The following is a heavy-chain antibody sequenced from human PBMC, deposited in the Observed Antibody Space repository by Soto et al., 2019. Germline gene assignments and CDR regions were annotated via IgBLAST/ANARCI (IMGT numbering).Heavy chain of an antibody. V-gene: IGHV5-10-1*01. CDR1: GYMRNTDW. CDR2: IYPLDSHT. D-gene: IGHD1-26*01. Sequence: SLKISCKSCGYMRNTDWISWVRQKPGKGLEWMGRIYPLDSHTKYRPSFEGRVNISADRSIATAYLHWTSLETSDTAIYYCSRHQVGMLAADSWGQGTLVTVSS. CDR3: SRHQVGMLAADS. J-gene: IGHJ4*02.